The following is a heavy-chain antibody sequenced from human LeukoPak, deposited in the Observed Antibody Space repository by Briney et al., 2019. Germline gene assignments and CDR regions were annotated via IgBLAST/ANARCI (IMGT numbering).Heavy chain of an antibody. Sequence: RASVKVSCKASGGTFSSYAISWVRQAPGQGLEWMGGIIPIFGTANYAQKFQGRVTITADKSTSTAYMELSSLRSEETAVYYCARGGRGSYGDYGYWGQGTLVTVSS. D-gene: IGHD4-17*01. CDR2: IIPIFGTA. CDR1: GGTFSSYA. J-gene: IGHJ4*02. V-gene: IGHV1-69*06. CDR3: ARGGRGSYGDYGY.